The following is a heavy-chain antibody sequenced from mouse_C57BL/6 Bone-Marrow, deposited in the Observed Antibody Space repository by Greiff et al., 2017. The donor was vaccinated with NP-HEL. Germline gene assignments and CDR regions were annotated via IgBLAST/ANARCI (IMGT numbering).Heavy chain of an antibody. Sequence: EVMLVESGGDLVKPGGSLKLSCAASGFTFSSYGMSWVRQTPDKRLEWVATISSGGSYTYYPDSVKGRFTISRDNAKNTLYLQMSSLKSEDTAMYYCARRAIVTTRGYDYWGQGTTLTVSS. CDR1: GFTFSSYG. CDR2: ISSGGSYT. V-gene: IGHV5-6*02. D-gene: IGHD2-5*01. CDR3: ARRAIVTTRGYDY. J-gene: IGHJ2*01.